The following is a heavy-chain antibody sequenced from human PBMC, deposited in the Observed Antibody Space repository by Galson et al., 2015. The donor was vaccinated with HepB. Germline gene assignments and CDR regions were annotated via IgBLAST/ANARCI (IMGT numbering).Heavy chain of an antibody. J-gene: IGHJ3*02. Sequence: PALVKPTQTLTLTCTFSGFSLSTSGVGVGWIRQPPGKALEWLALIYWDADKRYSPSLKSRLTITKDTSKNQVVLTMTNMDPVDTATYYCARARIAAAGTISAFDIWGQGTMVTVSS. CDR2: IYWDADK. CDR1: GFSLSTSGVG. D-gene: IGHD6-13*01. CDR3: ARARIAAAGTISAFDI. V-gene: IGHV2-5*02.